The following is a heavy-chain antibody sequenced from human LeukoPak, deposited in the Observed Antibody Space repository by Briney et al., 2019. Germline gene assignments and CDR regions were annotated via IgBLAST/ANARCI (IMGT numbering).Heavy chain of an antibody. Sequence: ASVKVSCKTSGYTFTDYNLHWVRQAPGQRLEWMGIIKPSGGDTSYAQTLQGRVFMTRDTSTSTVYMELSSLKSADTAVYYCARVRDGYNDAYDIWGQGTTVTVSS. CDR3: ARVRDGYNDAYDI. CDR1: GYTFTDYN. J-gene: IGHJ3*02. V-gene: IGHV1-46*04. CDR2: IKPSGGDT. D-gene: IGHD5-24*01.